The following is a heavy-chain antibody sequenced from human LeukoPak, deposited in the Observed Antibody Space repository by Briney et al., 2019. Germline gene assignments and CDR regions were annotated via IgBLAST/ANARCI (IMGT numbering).Heavy chain of an antibody. CDR1: GGSISSSSYY. V-gene: IGHV4-39*02. D-gene: IGHD4-11*01. CDR3: AREGGLYSLWYFDL. Sequence: SETLSLTCTVSGGSISSSSYYWGWIRQPPGKGLEWIGSMYCSGSTYYNPSLKSRATMSVDTPKNQFSLKLSSVTVADTAVYYCAREGGLYSLWYFDLWGRGTLVTVSS. CDR2: MYCSGST. J-gene: IGHJ2*01.